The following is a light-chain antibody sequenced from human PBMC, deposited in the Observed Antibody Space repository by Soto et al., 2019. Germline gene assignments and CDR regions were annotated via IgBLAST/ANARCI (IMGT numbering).Light chain of an antibody. V-gene: IGKV3-20*01. J-gene: IGKJ3*01. CDR3: QHYRSAPFT. Sequence: EIMLTQSPGILSLSPGERATLACRASQSISSDHLAWYQQRPDQSPRLLIYGASSRTTGVPDRFSGSGSGTDFTLTISRLEPQDFAVYYCQHYRSAPFTFGPGTKVDIK. CDR1: QSISSDH. CDR2: GAS.